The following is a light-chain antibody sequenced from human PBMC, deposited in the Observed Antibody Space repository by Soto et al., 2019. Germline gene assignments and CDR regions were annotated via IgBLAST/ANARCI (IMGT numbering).Light chain of an antibody. V-gene: IGKV2-28*01. J-gene: IGKJ3*01. Sequence: DIVMTQSPLSLPVTPGEPASISCRSSQSLLHSNGYNYLDWYLQKPGQSPQLLIYLGSNRASGVPDRFSGSGSGTDFTLKISRVEAEDVGVYYGMQALQTGFTFGPGTKVDIK. CDR3: MQALQTGFT. CDR1: QSLLHSNGYNY. CDR2: LGS.